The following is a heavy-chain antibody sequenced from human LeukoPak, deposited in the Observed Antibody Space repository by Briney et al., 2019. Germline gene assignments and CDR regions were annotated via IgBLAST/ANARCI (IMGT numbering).Heavy chain of an antibody. D-gene: IGHD3-16*02. V-gene: IGHV4-31*03. CDR1: GGSISSGGYY. CDR2: IYYSGST. J-gene: IGHJ4*02. Sequence: SETLSLTCTVSGGSISSGGYYWSWIRQHPGKGLEWIGYIYYSGSTYYNPSLKSRVTISVDTSKNQFSLKLSSVTAADTAVYYCASSPYDYVWGSYRWEGYYFDYWGQGTLVTVSS. CDR3: ASSPYDYVWGSYRWEGYYFDY.